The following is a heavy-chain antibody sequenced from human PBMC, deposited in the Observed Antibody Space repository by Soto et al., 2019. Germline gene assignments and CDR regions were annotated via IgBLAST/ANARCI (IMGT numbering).Heavy chain of an antibody. J-gene: IGHJ6*02. V-gene: IGHV4-61*01. CDR3: ARDSAPFMVRGVLYYYGMDV. CDR1: GGSVSSGSYY. D-gene: IGHD3-10*01. CDR2: IYYSGST. Sequence: PSETLSLTCTVSGGSVSSGSYYWSWIRQPPGKGLEWIGYIYYSGSTNYNPSLKSRVTISVDTSKNQFSLKLSSVTAADTAVYYCARDSAPFMVRGVLYYYGMDVWGQGTTVTVSS.